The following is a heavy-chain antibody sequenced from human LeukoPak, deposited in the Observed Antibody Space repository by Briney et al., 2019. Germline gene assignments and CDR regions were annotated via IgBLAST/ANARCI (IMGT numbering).Heavy chain of an antibody. CDR1: GFTFSSSA. D-gene: IGHD3-16*02. V-gene: IGHV3-33*08. CDR3: ARGVWGSYRYPVTFDY. Sequence: PGGSLILSCAASGFTFSSSAMYWVRQAPGKGLEWVAVIWYDGSNKHYADSVKGRFTISRDNSKNTLYLQMNSLRAEDTAVFYCARGVWGSYRYPVTFDYWGQGTLVTVSS. J-gene: IGHJ4*02. CDR2: IWYDGSNK.